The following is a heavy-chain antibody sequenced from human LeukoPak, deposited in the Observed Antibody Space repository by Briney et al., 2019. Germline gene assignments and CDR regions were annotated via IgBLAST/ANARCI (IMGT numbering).Heavy chain of an antibody. Sequence: PGGSLRLSCAVSGFTFSSYAMHWVRQAPGQGLEYVSAITSSGDSPYYANSVRGRFTISRDNSKNTLYLQMGSLRAEDMAVYYCAREYCSSGSCQYYFDYWGQGTLVTVSS. D-gene: IGHD2-15*01. CDR3: AREYCSSGSCQYYFDY. V-gene: IGHV3-64*01. CDR2: ITSSGDSP. CDR1: GFTFSSYA. J-gene: IGHJ4*02.